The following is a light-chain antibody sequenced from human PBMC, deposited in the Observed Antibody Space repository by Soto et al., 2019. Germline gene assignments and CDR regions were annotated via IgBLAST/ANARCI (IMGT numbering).Light chain of an antibody. CDR1: ASDVGAYDY. V-gene: IGLV2-14*01. CDR2: EVR. CDR3: SSSTSSSTLV. J-gene: IGLJ1*01. Sequence: QSALTQPASVSGSPGQSITISCTGTASDVGAYDYVSWYQHHPGKPPKLLIFEVRDRPSGVSNRFSGSKSGNTASLTISGLQPEDEADYFCSSSTSSSTLVFETVTKLTVL.